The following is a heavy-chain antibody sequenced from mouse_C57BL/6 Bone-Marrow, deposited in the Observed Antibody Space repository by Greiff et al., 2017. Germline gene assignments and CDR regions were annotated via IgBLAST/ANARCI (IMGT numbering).Heavy chain of an antibody. J-gene: IGHJ3*01. V-gene: IGHV1-81*01. CDR1: GYTFTSYG. CDR3: ASLYDCYSAWFAY. D-gene: IGHD2-3*01. CDR2: IYPRSGNT. Sequence: QVQLQQSGAELARPGASVKLSCKASGYTFTSYGISWVKQRTGQGLEWIGEIYPRSGNTYYNEKFKGKATLTADKSSSTAYMELRSLTSEDSAVYFCASLYDCYSAWFAYWGQGTLGTVSA.